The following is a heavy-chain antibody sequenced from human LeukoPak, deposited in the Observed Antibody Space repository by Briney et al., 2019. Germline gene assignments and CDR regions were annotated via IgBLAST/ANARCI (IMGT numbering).Heavy chain of an antibody. CDR3: ARDRGGLLWFGESYNWFDP. CDR2: INPSGGST. V-gene: IGHV1-46*01. J-gene: IGHJ5*02. D-gene: IGHD3-10*01. CDR1: GYTFTSYY. Sequence: ASVKVSCKASGYTFTSYYMHWVRQAPGQGLEWMGIINPSGGSTSYAQKFQGRVTMTRDTSTGTVYMELSSLRSEDTAVYYCARDRGGLLWFGESYNWFDPWGQGTLVTVSS.